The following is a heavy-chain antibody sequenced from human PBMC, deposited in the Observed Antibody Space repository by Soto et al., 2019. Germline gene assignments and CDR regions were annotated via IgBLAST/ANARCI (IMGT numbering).Heavy chain of an antibody. D-gene: IGHD6-6*01. CDR3: AKDKRRIAARPYSYYYYGMDV. CDR1: GFTFSSYG. V-gene: IGHV3-30*18. CDR2: ISYDGSNK. J-gene: IGHJ6*02. Sequence: GGSLRLSCAASGFTFSSYGMHWVRQAPGKGLEWVAVISYDGSNKYYADSVKGRFTISRDNSKNTLYLQMNSLRAEDTAVYYCAKDKRRIAARPYSYYYYGMDVWGQGTTVTVSS.